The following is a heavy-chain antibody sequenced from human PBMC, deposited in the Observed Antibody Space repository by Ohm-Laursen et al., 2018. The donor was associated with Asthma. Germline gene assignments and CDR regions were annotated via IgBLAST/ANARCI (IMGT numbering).Heavy chain of an antibody. J-gene: IGHJ6*02. V-gene: IGHV3-74*01. Sequence: SLRLSCTASGFTFSTYCMHWVRQAPGKGLVWVSRVYGDGSNTIYADSVKGRFTISRDNAKNTLYLQMNSLRAQDTAVYYCAVRTTSAGFDVWGQGTTVTVSS. CDR1: GFTFSTYC. D-gene: IGHD1-1*01. CDR2: VYGDGSNT. CDR3: AVRTTSAGFDV.